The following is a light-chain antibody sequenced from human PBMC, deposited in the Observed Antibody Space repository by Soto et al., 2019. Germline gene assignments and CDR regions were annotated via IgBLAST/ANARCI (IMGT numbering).Light chain of an antibody. Sequence: QSVLTQPPSVSGAPGQRVTISCTGRSSNIGAGYDVHWYQQLPGTAPKLLIFGNSNRPSGVPDRFSGSKSGTSASLAIAGLQAGDEADYYCQSYDSSLSDSVFGGGTKLTVL. CDR3: QSYDSSLSDSV. V-gene: IGLV1-40*01. CDR2: GNS. CDR1: SSNIGAGYD. J-gene: IGLJ2*01.